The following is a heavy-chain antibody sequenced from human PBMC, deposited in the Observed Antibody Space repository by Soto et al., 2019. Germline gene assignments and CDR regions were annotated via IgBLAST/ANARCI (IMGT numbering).Heavy chain of an antibody. V-gene: IGHV1-18*04. D-gene: IGHD3-3*01. CDR3: ARGAPITIFGVVIIPPYYYYGMDV. J-gene: IGHJ6*02. CDR2: ISAYNGNT. CDR1: GYTCTTYG. Sequence: ASVKVSCKASGYTCTTYGISGVLRSALQGLEGMGCISAYNGNTNYAQKLQGRVTMTTDTSTSTAYMELRSLRSDDTAVYYCARGAPITIFGVVIIPPYYYYGMDVWGQGTTVTVSS.